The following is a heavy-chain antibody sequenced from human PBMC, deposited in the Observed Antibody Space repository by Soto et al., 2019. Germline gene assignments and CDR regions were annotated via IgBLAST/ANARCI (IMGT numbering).Heavy chain of an antibody. D-gene: IGHD2-15*01. V-gene: IGHV3-23*01. J-gene: IGHJ6*03. CDR3: AKGGADIVVVVAAPARLEYFNYMDV. CDR1: GFTFSSHA. CDR2: ISGSGDST. Sequence: PGGSLRLSCAASGFTFSSHAMNWVRQAPGKGLEWVSGISGSGDSTYYADSVKGRFTISRDNAKNTLYLQMNGLRDEDTAVYYCAKGGADIVVVVAAPARLEYFNYMDVWGKGTMVTVSS.